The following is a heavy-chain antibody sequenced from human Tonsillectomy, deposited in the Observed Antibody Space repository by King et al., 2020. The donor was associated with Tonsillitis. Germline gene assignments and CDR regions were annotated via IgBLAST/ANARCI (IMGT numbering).Heavy chain of an antibody. J-gene: IGHJ4*02. Sequence: VQLVESGAEVKKPGASVKVSCKASGYTFTGYYMHWVRQAPGQGLEWMGWINPNSGGTNYAQKFQGRVTMTRDTSISTAYMELSRLRSDDTAVYYCARDPGPYYYDSGSFLFDYWGQGTLVTVSS. CDR1: GYTFTGYY. CDR3: ARDPGPYYYDSGSFLFDY. D-gene: IGHD3-10*01. V-gene: IGHV1-2*02. CDR2: INPNSGGT.